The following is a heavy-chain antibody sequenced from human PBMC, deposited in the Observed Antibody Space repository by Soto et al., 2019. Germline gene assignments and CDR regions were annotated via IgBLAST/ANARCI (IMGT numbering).Heavy chain of an antibody. CDR3: AKDLGYYDSSGYYVY. J-gene: IGHJ4*02. CDR1: SFTFRSYA. Sequence: SLRVSCSASSFTFRSYAMRWVHHSPCKLLEFVSAISGSGGSTDYADSVKGRFTISRDNSTNTLYLPMNSLRAEDTAVYYCAKDLGYYDSSGYYVYWGQGTLVTVSS. CDR2: ISGSGGST. V-gene: IGHV3-23*01. D-gene: IGHD3-22*01.